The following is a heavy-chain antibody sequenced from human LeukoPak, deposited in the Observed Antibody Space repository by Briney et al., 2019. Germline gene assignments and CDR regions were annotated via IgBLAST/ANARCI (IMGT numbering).Heavy chain of an antibody. CDR2: ISYDGSNK. CDR1: GFTFSSYG. D-gene: IGHD2-8*01. Sequence: GGSLRLSCAASGFTFSSYGMHWVRQAPGKGLEWVALISYDGSNKYYADSVKGRFAISRDNSKNTLHLQMNSLRAEDTAVYYCAKEYCSNSVCHSLDYWGQGTLVTVSS. CDR3: AKEYCSNSVCHSLDY. V-gene: IGHV3-30*18. J-gene: IGHJ4*02.